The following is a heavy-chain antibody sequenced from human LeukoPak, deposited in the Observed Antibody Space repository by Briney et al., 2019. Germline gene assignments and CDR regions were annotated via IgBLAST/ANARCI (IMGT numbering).Heavy chain of an antibody. Sequence: PGGSLRLSCAASGFIFCNYAMSWVRQAPGKGLEWVSAISGSGGSTYYADSVKARFTISRDNSQNTVSLQLNNLRIEDTALYYCAKTSLSDPSGHYYYMDVWGKGTTVTVSS. CDR3: AKTSLSDPSGHYYYMDV. D-gene: IGHD3-3*01. J-gene: IGHJ6*03. CDR1: GFIFCNYA. V-gene: IGHV3-23*01. CDR2: ISGSGGST.